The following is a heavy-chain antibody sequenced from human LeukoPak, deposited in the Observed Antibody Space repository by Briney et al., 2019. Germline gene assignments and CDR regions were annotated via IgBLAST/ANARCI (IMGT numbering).Heavy chain of an antibody. D-gene: IGHD2-2*01. V-gene: IGHV3-66*01. CDR2: IYSGGST. CDR1: GFTVSSNY. Sequence: GGSLRLSCAASGFTVSSNYMSWVRQAPGKGLEWVSVIYSGGSTYYADSVKGRFTISRDNSKNTVYLQMNSLRAEDTAVYYCAKRGAPAAFDHWGQGTLVTVSS. J-gene: IGHJ4*02. CDR3: AKRGAPAAFDH.